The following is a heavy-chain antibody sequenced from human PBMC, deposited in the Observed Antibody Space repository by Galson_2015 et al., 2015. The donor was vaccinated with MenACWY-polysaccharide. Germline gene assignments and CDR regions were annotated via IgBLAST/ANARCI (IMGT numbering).Heavy chain of an antibody. J-gene: IGHJ4*02. V-gene: IGHV1-8*01. D-gene: IGHD2-21*01. CDR2: MNPNSGNT. Sequence: SVKVSCKASGCTFSSYDINWVRQARGQGLEWMGWMNPNSGNTGYAQKFQGRVAMTRDTATSTAYMELRMLRYDDTAVYYCTRIIARKHTFVDSWGQGTLVSVS. CDR1: GCTFSSYD. CDR3: TRIIARKHTFVDS.